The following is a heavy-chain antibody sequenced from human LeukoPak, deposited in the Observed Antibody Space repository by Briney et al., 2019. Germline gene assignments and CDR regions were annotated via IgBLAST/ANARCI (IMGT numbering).Heavy chain of an antibody. Sequence: SETLSLTCTVSGGSISSGSYYWSWIRQPAGKGLEWIGRIYTSGSTNYNPSLKSRVTISVDTSKNQFSLKLSSVTAADTAVYYCARGGGLIAARPLGVSKFDYWGQGTLVTVSS. J-gene: IGHJ4*02. D-gene: IGHD6-6*01. CDR1: GGSISSGSYY. V-gene: IGHV4-61*02. CDR3: ARGGGLIAARPLGVSKFDY. CDR2: IYTSGST.